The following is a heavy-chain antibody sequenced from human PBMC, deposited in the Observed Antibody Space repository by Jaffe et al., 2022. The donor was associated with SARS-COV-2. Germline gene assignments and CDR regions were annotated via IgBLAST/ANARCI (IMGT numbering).Heavy chain of an antibody. CDR2: ISGSGGTT. Sequence: EVQLVESGGGLVQPGGSLRLSCAASEFTFKLYAMSWVRQAPGKGLEWVSGISGSGGTTDYADSVKGRFTISRDNSENTLYLQMNNLRAEDTAVYYCAKDGQWLVQGGLDYWGQGTLVTVSS. D-gene: IGHD6-19*01. V-gene: IGHV3-23*04. CDR1: EFTFKLYA. CDR3: AKDGQWLVQGGLDY. J-gene: IGHJ4*02.